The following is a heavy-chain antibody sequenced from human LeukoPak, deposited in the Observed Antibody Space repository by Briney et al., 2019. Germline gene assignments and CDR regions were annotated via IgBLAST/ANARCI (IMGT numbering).Heavy chain of an antibody. D-gene: IGHD3-3*01. V-gene: IGHV3-9*01. J-gene: IGHJ4*02. CDR3: AKDYGLFAWSFDY. Sequence: PGGSLRLSCAASGFTFDDYAMLWVRQAPGKGLEWVSGISWNSGSIGYADSVKGRFTISRDNAKNSLYLQMNSLRAEDTALYYCAKDYGLFAWSFDYWGQGTLVTVSS. CDR1: GFTFDDYA. CDR2: ISWNSGSI.